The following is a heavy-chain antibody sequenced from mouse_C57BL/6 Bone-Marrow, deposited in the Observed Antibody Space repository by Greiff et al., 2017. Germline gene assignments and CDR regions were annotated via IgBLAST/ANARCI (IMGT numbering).Heavy chain of an antibody. V-gene: IGHV5-17*01. J-gene: IGHJ4*01. CDR1: GFTFSDYG. CDR2: ISSGSSTI. CDR3: ARSLRLAMDY. Sequence: EVKLVESGGGLVKPGGSLQLSCAASGFTFSDYGMHWVRQAPEKGLEWVAYISSGSSTIYYADTVKGRFTISRDNAKNTLFLQMTRLRSEDTAMYYCARSLRLAMDYWGQGTSVTVSS. D-gene: IGHD1-2*01.